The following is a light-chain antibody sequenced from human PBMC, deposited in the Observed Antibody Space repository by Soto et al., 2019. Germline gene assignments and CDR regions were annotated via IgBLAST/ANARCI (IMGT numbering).Light chain of an antibody. V-gene: IGLV1-51*01. CDR2: DNN. CDR1: SSNIGNNY. CDR3: GTWDSSLSAVV. J-gene: IGLJ2*01. Sequence: QSVLTQPPSVSAAPGQKVTISCSGSSSNIGNNYVSWYQQLPGTAPKLLIYDNNKRPSRIPDRFSCSKSGTSATLGITGLQTGDEADYYCGTWDSSLSAVVFGGGTQLTVL.